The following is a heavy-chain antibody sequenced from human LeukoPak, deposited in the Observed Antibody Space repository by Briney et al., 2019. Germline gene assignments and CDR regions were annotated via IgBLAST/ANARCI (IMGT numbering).Heavy chain of an antibody. V-gene: IGHV3-23*01. D-gene: IGHD3-22*01. CDR2: ISGSGGST. CDR1: GFTFSSYA. J-gene: IGHJ3*02. Sequence: SGGSLRLSCAASGFTFSSYAMSWVRQAPGKGLEWVSAISGSGGSTYYADSVKGRFTISRDNSKNTLYLQMNSLRAEDTAVYYCAKVRYDSSGYYLAYDAFDIWGQGTMVTVSS. CDR3: AKVRYDSSGYYLAYDAFDI.